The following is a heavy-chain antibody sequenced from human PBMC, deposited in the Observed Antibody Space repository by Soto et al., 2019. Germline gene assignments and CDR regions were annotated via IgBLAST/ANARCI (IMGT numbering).Heavy chain of an antibody. CDR3: AKDSYSNPGGTFDY. Sequence: GGSLRLSCAASGFTLSSYAMSWVRQAPGKGLEWVSAISGSGGSTYYADSVKGRFTISRDNSKNTLYLQMNSLRAEDTAVYYCAKDSYSNPGGTFDYWGQGTLVTVSS. V-gene: IGHV3-23*01. J-gene: IGHJ4*02. CDR1: GFTLSSYA. CDR2: ISGSGGST. D-gene: IGHD4-4*01.